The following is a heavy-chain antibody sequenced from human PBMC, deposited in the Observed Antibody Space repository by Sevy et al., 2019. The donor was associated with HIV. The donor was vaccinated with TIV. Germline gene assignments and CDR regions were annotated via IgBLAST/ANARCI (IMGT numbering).Heavy chain of an antibody. CDR1: GGSITSLY. CDR2: IYYNGHI. J-gene: IGHJ4*02. CDR3: AGGTAGGRGYS. V-gene: IGHV4-59*08. Sequence: SETLSLTCTVSGGSITSLYWNWIRQPPGKGLEWIANIYYNGHINYNPSLKSRVTLSIDTSKNQFSLRLSSVTAADTAKYDCAGGTAGGRGYSWVQGTLVTVSS. D-gene: IGHD2-21*02.